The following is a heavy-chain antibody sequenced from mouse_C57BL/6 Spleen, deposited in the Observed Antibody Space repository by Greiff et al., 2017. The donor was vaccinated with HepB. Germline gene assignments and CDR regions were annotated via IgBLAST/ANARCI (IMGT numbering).Heavy chain of an antibody. CDR1: GFTFTDYY. J-gene: IGHJ4*01. V-gene: IGHV7-3*01. CDR3: ARYLTYGYDADYAMDY. D-gene: IGHD2-2*01. Sequence: EVHLVESGGGLVQPGGSLSLSCAASGFTFTDYYMSWVRQPPGKALEWLGFIRNKANGYTTEYNASVKGRFTISRDNSQSILYLQMNALRAEDSATYYCARYLTYGYDADYAMDYWGQGTSVTVSS. CDR2: IRNKANGYTT.